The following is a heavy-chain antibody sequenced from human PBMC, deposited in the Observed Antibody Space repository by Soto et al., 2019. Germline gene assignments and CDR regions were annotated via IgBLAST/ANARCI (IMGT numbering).Heavy chain of an antibody. Sequence: GGSLRLSCAASGFTFSDYYMSWIRQAPGKGLEWVSYISSSSSYANYADSVKGRFTISRDNAKNSLYLQMNSLRAEDTAVYYCAKQRGYSYGPSYYYYGMDVWGQGTTVTVSS. CDR2: ISSSSSYA. V-gene: IGHV3-11*06. CDR3: AKQRGYSYGPSYYYYGMDV. CDR1: GFTFSDYY. D-gene: IGHD5-18*01. J-gene: IGHJ6*02.